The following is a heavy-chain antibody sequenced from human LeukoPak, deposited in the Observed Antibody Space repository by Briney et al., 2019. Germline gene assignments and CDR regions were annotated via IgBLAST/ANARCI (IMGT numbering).Heavy chain of an antibody. Sequence: GESLKISCKGFEYSFSNYWIGWVRQMPGKGLEWMGIIYPGDSDTRYSPSFQGHVTISADESINTAYLQWSSLRASDNAMYFCARRSDFGGEYFGYWGQGTLVTVSS. CDR2: IYPGDSDT. CDR3: ARRSDFGGEYFGY. D-gene: IGHD4-17*01. J-gene: IGHJ4*02. V-gene: IGHV5-51*01. CDR1: EYSFSNYW.